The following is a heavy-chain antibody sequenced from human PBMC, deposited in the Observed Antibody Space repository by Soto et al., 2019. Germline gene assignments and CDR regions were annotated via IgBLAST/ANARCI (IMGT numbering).Heavy chain of an antibody. D-gene: IGHD3-10*01. V-gene: IGHV4-39*01. CDR3: ARNEPYYYGSGSYYKNAFDI. CDR2: IYYSGST. CDR1: GGSISSSSYY. J-gene: IGHJ3*02. Sequence: PSETLSLTCTVSGGSISSSSYYWGWIRQPPGKGLEWIGSIYYSGSTYYNPSLESRVTISVDTSKNQFSLKLSSVTAADTAVYYCARNEPYYYGSGSYYKNAFDIWGQGTMVTVSS.